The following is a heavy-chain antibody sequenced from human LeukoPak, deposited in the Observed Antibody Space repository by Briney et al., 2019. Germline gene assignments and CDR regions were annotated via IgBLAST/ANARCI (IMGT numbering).Heavy chain of an antibody. D-gene: IGHD3/OR15-3a*01. Sequence: PSETLSLTCTVSGGSISSYYWSWIRQPPGKGLEWIGYIYYSGMTNYNPSLKSRVTISLDTSKNQFSLKLSSVTAADTAVYYCARSHSVWTSFDYWGQGTLVTVSS. V-gene: IGHV4-59*01. CDR3: ARSHSVWTSFDY. J-gene: IGHJ4*02. CDR1: GGSISSYY. CDR2: IYYSGMT.